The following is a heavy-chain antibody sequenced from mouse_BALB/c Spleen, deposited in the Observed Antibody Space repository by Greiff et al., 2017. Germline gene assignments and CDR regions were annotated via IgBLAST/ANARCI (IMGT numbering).Heavy chain of an antibody. D-gene: IGHD1-1*01. CDR3: ARDRNYYGSSWFAY. CDR2: IWAGGST. J-gene: IGHJ3*01. Sequence: VHLVESGPGLVAPSQSLSITCTVSGFSLTSYGVHWVRQPPGKGLEWLGVIWAGGSTNYNSALMSRLSISKDNSKSQVFLKMNSLQTDDTAMYYCARDRNYYGSSWFAYWGQGTLVTVSA. V-gene: IGHV2-9*02. CDR1: GFSLTSYG.